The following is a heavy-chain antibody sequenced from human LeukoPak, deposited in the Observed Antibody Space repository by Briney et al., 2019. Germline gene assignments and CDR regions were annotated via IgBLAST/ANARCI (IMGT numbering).Heavy chain of an antibody. V-gene: IGHV5-51*01. J-gene: IGHJ6*03. CDR2: IYPGDSDT. CDR1: GYRFTSYW. CDR3: ARQVVATTGAPGVVTAPLWYMDV. Sequence: GEALKTSFKGSGYRFTSYWIGWGRPMPGKGLEWMGIIYPGDSDTRYSPSFQGQVTISADKSISTAYLQWSSLKASDTAMYYCARQVVATTGAPGVVTAPLWYMDVWGKGTTVTVSS. D-gene: IGHD2-21*02.